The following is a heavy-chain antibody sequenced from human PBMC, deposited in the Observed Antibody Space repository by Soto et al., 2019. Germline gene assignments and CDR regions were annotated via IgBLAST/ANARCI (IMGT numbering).Heavy chain of an antibody. CDR2: IYYIGTS. D-gene: IGHD3-16*02. CDR1: GASISSGGYY. J-gene: IGHJ2*01. CDR3: ARVLRDVLSDRYYWYFDL. Sequence: QVQLQESGPGLVKPSQTLSLTCTVSGASISSGGYYWGWIRQHPGKGLEWIGFIYYIGTSYYNPSLESRITLSVDTSKNHFSLNLTSVTAADTAVYYCARVLRDVLSDRYYWYFDLWGRGTLVIVSS. V-gene: IGHV4-31*03.